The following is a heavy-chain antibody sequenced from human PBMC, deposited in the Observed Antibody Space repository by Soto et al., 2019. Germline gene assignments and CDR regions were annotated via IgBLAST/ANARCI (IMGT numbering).Heavy chain of an antibody. V-gene: IGHV3-23*01. J-gene: IGHJ4*02. CDR1: GFTFSSYA. CDR3: AKDRGYNWNQHF. Sequence: PGGSLRLSCAASGFTFSSYAMSWVRQAPGKGLEWVSAISGSGGSTYYADSVKGRFTISGDNSKNTPYLQMNSLRAEDTAVYYCAKDRGYNWNQHFWGQGTLVTVSS. CDR2: ISGSGGST. D-gene: IGHD1-1*01.